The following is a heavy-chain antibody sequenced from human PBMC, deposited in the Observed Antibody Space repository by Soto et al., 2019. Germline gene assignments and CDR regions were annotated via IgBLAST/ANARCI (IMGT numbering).Heavy chain of an antibody. V-gene: IGHV3-30*18. J-gene: IGHJ4*02. CDR3: AKEEEYCYGSGSYWWYFDY. CDR2: ISYDGSNK. D-gene: IGHD3-10*01. CDR1: GFTFSSYG. Sequence: QVQLVESGGGVVQPGRSLRLSCAASGFTFSSYGMHWVRQAPGKGLEWVAVISYDGSNKYYADSVKGRFTISRDNSKNTLYLQMNSLRAEDTAVYYCAKEEEYCYGSGSYWWYFDYWGQGTLVTVSS.